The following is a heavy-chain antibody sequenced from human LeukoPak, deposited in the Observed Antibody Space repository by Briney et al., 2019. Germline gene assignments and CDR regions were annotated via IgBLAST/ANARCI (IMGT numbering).Heavy chain of an antibody. CDR2: IYYSGST. Sequence: PSETLSLTCTVSGGFISSYYWSWIRQPPGKGLEWVGYIYYSGSTNYNPSLKSRVTISVDTSKNQFSLRLSSVTAADTAVYYCAGYKRIPLDYWGQGTLVTVSS. D-gene: IGHD5-24*01. CDR1: GGFISSYY. J-gene: IGHJ4*02. V-gene: IGHV4-59*01. CDR3: AGYKRIPLDY.